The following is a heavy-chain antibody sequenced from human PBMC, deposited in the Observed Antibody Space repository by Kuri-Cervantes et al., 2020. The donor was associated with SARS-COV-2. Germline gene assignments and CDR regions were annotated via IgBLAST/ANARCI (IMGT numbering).Heavy chain of an antibody. CDR3: ARSRITVTTGPCGY. D-gene: IGHD4-17*01. J-gene: IGHJ4*02. V-gene: IGHV1-69*13. CDR1: GGTFSSYA. Sequence: SVKVSCKASGGTFSSYAISWVRQAPGQGLEWMGGIIPIFGTANYAQKFQGRVTIPADESTSTDYMELSSLRSEDTAVYYCARSRITVTTGPCGYWGQGTLVTVSS. CDR2: IIPIFGTA.